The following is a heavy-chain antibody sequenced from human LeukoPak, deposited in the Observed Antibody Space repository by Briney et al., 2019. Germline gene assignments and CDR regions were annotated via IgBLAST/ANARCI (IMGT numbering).Heavy chain of an antibody. D-gene: IGHD6-13*01. J-gene: IGHJ5*02. CDR1: GYTFTGYY. CDR3: ARRGSSWLHWFDP. CDR2: INPNSGGT. V-gene: IGHV1-2*02. Sequence: GSVKVSCKASGYTFTGYYMHWVRQAPGQGLEWMGWINPNSGGTNYAQKFQGRVTMTRDTSISTAYMELSRLRSDDTAVYYCARRGSSWLHWFDPWGQGTLVTVSS.